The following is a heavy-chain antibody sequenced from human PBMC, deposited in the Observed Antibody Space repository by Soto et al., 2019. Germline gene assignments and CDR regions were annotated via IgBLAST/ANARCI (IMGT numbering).Heavy chain of an antibody. D-gene: IGHD3-10*01. CDR2: ISYDETNR. V-gene: IGHV3-33*05. CDR1: GFIFSGYG. CDR3: ASDRGIGSYFSAIDV. J-gene: IGHJ6*02. Sequence: QLVESGGGVVQPGRSLRLSCSASGFIFSGYGMHWVRQAPGKGLEWVAVISYDETNRYYADSVKGRFTISRDNSKNTVLLQSSSLRDEDTGVYDCASDRGIGSYFSAIDVWGQATTVTVSS.